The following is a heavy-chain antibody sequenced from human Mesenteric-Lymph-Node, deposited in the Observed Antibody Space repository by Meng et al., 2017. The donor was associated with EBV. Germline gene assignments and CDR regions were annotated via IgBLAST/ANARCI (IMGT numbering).Heavy chain of an antibody. J-gene: IGHJ4*02. CDR1: GGSVRSGSQY. CDR2: IYYSGST. CDR3: AGSGSGSYYAIYYFDF. V-gene: IGHV4-61*01. Sequence: QGQLQESGPGLVKASETLSLTCTVSGGSVRSGSQYWSWIRQPPGKGLEWIGYIYYSGSTKYNPSLKSRVTMSVDTSKNQFSLRLNSVTAADTAVYYCAGSGSGSYYAIYYFDFWGQGTLVTVSS. D-gene: IGHD3-10*01.